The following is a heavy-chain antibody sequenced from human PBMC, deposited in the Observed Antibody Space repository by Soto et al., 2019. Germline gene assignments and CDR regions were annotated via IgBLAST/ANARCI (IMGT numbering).Heavy chain of an antibody. CDR2: IDWSGNNV. CDR3: AKDAMGGWSASCAFHM. CDR1: GFTFNDYA. Sequence: EVQVVEFGGGLVQPGRSLRLSCAASGFTFNDYAMHWVRQVPGKGLEWVSGIDWSGNNVGYGDSVKGRFTISRDNAKNSVYLQMNSLTPEDTALYFCAKDAMGGWSASCAFHMWGQGTMVTVSS. D-gene: IGHD6-19*01. V-gene: IGHV3-9*01. J-gene: IGHJ3*02.